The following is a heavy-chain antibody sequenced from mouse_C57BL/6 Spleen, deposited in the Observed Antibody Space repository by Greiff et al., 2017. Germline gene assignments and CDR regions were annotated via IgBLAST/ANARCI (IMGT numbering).Heavy chain of an antibody. CDR3: VRVASWDGVDD. CDR1: GYTFTSYW. CDR2: IDPNSGGT. D-gene: IGHD4-1*01. J-gene: IGHJ2*01. V-gene: IGHV1-72*01. Sequence: VQLQQPGAELVKPGASVKLSCKASGYTFTSYWMHCVKQRPGRGLEWIGWIDPNSGGTKYNEKFKSKATLTVDKSSSTAYMQLSSLTSEDSAVYYCVRVASWDGVDDWGQGTTLTVSS.